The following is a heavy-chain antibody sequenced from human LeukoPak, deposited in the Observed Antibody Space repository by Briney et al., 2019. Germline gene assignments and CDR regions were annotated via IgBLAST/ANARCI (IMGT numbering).Heavy chain of an antibody. D-gene: IGHD6-6*01. CDR3: AKGSSSSRPYYFDY. V-gene: IGHV3-23*01. CDR2: ITYSGGDT. Sequence: GASLRLPCVASGFTFSSYAMSWVRQAPGKGLEWVSAITYSGGDTYHADSVKGRLTISRDNSKNTLYLQMNSLRPDDTALYYCAKGSSSSRPYYFDYWGHGILVTVSS. CDR1: GFTFSSYA. J-gene: IGHJ4*01.